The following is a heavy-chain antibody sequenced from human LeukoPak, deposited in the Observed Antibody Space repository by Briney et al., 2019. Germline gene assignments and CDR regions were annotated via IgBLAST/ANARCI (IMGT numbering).Heavy chain of an antibody. J-gene: IGHJ6*02. D-gene: IGHD3-22*01. V-gene: IGHV4-4*02. Sequence: SETLSLTCAVSGGSISSSNWWSWVRQPPGKGLEWIGEIYHSGSTNYNPSLKSRVTISVDKSKNQFSLKLSSVTAADTAVYYCARFKSYYYDSSGNYYYGMDVWGQGTTVTVSS. CDR3: ARFKSYYYDSSGNYYYGMDV. CDR1: GGSISSSNW. CDR2: IYHSGST.